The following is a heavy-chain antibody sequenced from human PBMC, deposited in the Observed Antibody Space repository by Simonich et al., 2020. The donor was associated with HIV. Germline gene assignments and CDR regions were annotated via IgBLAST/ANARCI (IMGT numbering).Heavy chain of an antibody. CDR1: GGSITSSSSY. D-gene: IGHD1-26*01. CDR3: ARSSWENYFYMDV. Sequence: HLQLQESGPGLGKPSETLSLTCTVSGGSITSSSSYWGWIRQPPGKGLEWIGTIFYRGSTYYNSPLKSRGTISFDTSKTQFSLKLISVTAADTAVYYCARSSWENYFYMDVWGIGTTVTVSS. V-gene: IGHV4-39*01. J-gene: IGHJ6*03. CDR2: IFYRGST.